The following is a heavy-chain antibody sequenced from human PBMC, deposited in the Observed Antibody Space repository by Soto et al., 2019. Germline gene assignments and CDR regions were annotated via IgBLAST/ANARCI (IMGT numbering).Heavy chain of an antibody. J-gene: IGHJ4*02. Sequence: QVQLVQSGAEVKKPGSSVKVSCKASGGTFSSYTISWVRQAPGQGLEWMGRIIPILGIANYAQKFQGRVTITADKSTSTAYMELNSLRSEDTAVYYCARDPSVGIQLWRDYWGQGTLVTVSS. CDR3: ARDPSVGIQLWRDY. D-gene: IGHD5-18*01. V-gene: IGHV1-69*08. CDR1: GGTFSSYT. CDR2: IIPILGIA.